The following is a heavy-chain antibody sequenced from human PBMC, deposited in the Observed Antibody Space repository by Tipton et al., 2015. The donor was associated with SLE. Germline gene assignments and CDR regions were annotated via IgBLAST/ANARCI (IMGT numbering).Heavy chain of an antibody. CDR2: ISWGGGST. J-gene: IGHJ3*02. Sequence: SLRLSCAASGFTFDDYTMHWVRQAPGKGLEWVSLISWGGGSTYYADPVKGRFTISRDNSKNSLYLQMNSLRTEDTALYYCAKVGGSSGWFPDAFDIWGQGTMVTVSS. CDR3: AKVGGSSGWFPDAFDI. V-gene: IGHV3-43*01. CDR1: GFTFDDYT. D-gene: IGHD6-19*01.